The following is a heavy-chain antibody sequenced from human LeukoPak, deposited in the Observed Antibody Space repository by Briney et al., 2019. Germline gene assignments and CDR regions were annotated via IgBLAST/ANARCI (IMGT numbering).Heavy chain of an antibody. CDR2: ISSSSSYI. D-gene: IGHD3-10*01. CDR1: GFTFSSYS. V-gene: IGHV3-21*01. J-gene: IGHJ4*02. CDR3: ARVFKFGELFDY. Sequence: GGTLRLSCAASGFTFSSYSMNWVRQAPGKGLEWVSYISSSSSYIYYADSVKGRFTISRDNDKNSLYLQMNSLRAEDTAVYYCARVFKFGELFDYWGQGTLVTVSS.